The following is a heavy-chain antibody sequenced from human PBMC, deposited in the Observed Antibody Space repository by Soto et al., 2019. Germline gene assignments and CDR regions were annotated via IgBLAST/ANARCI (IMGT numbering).Heavy chain of an antibody. Sequence: ASVKVSCKASGYTFTSYDINWVRQATGQGLEWMGWMNPNSGNTGYAQKFQGRVTMNRNTSISTAYMELSSLRSEDTAVYYCARGDLLWFGEFRPLDYYYYYMDVWGKGTTVTVSS. J-gene: IGHJ6*03. CDR1: GYTFTSYD. V-gene: IGHV1-8*01. CDR2: MNPNSGNT. CDR3: ARGDLLWFGEFRPLDYYYYYMDV. D-gene: IGHD3-10*01.